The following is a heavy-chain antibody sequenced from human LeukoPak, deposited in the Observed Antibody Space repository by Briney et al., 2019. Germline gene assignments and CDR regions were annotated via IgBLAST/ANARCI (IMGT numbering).Heavy chain of an antibody. CDR1: GYTFTSYD. V-gene: IGHV1-8*01. CDR2: MNPNSGNT. Sequence: ASVKVSCKASGYTFTSYDINWVLQATGQGLEWMGWMNPNSGNTGYAQKFQGRVTMTRNTSISTAYMELSSLRSEDTAVYYCARGRGVTQLFDPWGQGTLVTVSS. J-gene: IGHJ5*02. CDR3: ARGRGVTQLFDP. D-gene: IGHD5-18*01.